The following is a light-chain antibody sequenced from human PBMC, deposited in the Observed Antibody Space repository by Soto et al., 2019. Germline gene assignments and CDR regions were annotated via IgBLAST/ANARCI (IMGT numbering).Light chain of an antibody. V-gene: IGKV2-30*02. Sequence: DVVMTQSPLSLPVTLGQPASISCTSSQSLIHSDGSTYLSWFQQRPGQSPRRLIYEVSDRHSRVPDRFNGSGVGTDITLNIGEVDTDDVGAYDGTQGTRWAWTVRQGTEVEIK. CDR1: QSLIHSDGSTY. J-gene: IGKJ1*01. CDR3: TQGTRWAWT. CDR2: EVS.